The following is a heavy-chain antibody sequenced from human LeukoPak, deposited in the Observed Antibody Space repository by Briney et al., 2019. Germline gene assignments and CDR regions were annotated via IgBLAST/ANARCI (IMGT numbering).Heavy chain of an antibody. CDR1: GGSISSYY. Sequence: SETLSLTCTVSGGSISSYYWSWIRQPPGKGLEWIGYIYYSGSTTYNPSLKSRVTISVDTSKNQFSLKMSSVTAADTAVYYCARGFNYYDSSGYDYGAYPFDYWGQGTLVTVSS. J-gene: IGHJ4*02. CDR2: IYYSGST. CDR3: ARGFNYYDSSGYDYGAYPFDY. V-gene: IGHV4-59*01. D-gene: IGHD3-22*01.